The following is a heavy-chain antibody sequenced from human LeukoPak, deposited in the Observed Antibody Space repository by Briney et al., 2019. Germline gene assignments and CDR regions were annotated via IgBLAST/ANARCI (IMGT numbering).Heavy chain of an antibody. J-gene: IGHJ4*02. V-gene: IGHV4-61*02. Sequence: PSETLSLTCTVSGYSISSGYYWSWIRQPAGEGLEWIGRIYTSGSTNYNPSLKSRVTISVDTSKNQFSLKLSSVTAADTAVYYCARDRMATYPLWGQGTLVTVSS. D-gene: IGHD5-24*01. CDR3: ARDRMATYPL. CDR2: IYTSGST. CDR1: GYSISSGYY.